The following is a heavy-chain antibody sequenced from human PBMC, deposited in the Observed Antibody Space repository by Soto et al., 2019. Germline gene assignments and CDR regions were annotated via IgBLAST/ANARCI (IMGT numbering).Heavy chain of an antibody. Sequence: QITLKESGPTLVKPTQTLTLTCTFSGFSLSTSGVGVGWIRQPPGKALEWLALIYWDDDKRYSPSLKRRLTITKDTSKNQVVLTMTNMDPVDTATYYCAHRPHNWNGVNWFDPWGQGTLVTVSS. J-gene: IGHJ5*02. CDR3: AHRPHNWNGVNWFDP. CDR2: IYWDDDK. V-gene: IGHV2-5*02. D-gene: IGHD1-20*01. CDR1: GFSLSTSGVG.